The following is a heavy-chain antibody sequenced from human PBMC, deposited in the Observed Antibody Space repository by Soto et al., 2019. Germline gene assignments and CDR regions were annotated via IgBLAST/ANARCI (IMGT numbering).Heavy chain of an antibody. Sequence: AAGKVPCWSSGYPDAGPCMYGERQTPGQGLEWMGWIDPNSGGTNYAQKFQGRVTMTRHTSISTAYMELSRLRSDDPAVYYCARVGELEINWFEPRRQVTLVTVSS. CDR1: GYPDAGPC. CDR3: ARVGELEINWFEP. CDR2: IDPNSGGT. V-gene: IGHV1-2*02. J-gene: IGHJ5*02. D-gene: IGHD1-1*01.